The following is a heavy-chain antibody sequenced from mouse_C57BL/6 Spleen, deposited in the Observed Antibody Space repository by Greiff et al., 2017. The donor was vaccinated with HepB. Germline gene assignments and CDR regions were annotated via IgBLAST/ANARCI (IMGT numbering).Heavy chain of an antibody. J-gene: IGHJ2*01. D-gene: IGHD1-1*01. V-gene: IGHV1-50*01. CDR3: ARSYLLRYYFDY. CDR1: GYTFTSYW. CDR2: IDPSDSYT. Sequence: QVQLQQPGAELVKPGASVKLSCKASGYTFTSYWMQWVKQRPGQGLEWIGEIDPSDSYTNYNQKFKGKATLTVDTSSSTAYMQRSSLTSEDSAVYYCARSYLLRYYFDYWGQGTTLTVSS.